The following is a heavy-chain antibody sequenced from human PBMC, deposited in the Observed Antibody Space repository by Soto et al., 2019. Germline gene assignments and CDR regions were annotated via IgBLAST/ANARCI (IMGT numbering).Heavy chain of an antibody. Sequence: GGSLRLSCAASGFTFSSYAMSWVRQAPGKGLEWVSAISGSGGSTYYADSVKGRFTISRDNSKNTLYLQMNSLRAEDTAVYYCAKDGRYCSSTSCYRGGYFDYWGQGTLVTVSS. D-gene: IGHD2-2*01. CDR3: AKDGRYCSSTSCYRGGYFDY. CDR1: GFTFSSYA. CDR2: ISGSGGST. J-gene: IGHJ4*02. V-gene: IGHV3-23*01.